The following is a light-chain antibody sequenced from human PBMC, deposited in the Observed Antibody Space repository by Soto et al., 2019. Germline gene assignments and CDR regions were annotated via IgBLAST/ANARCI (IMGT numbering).Light chain of an antibody. Sequence: QSALTQPASVSGSPGQSITISCTGPSSDVGGYNYVSWYQQHPGKAPKLIIYEVSNRPSGVSNRFSGSKSGNTASLTISGLQAEDEADDYCSSYTSSSSDYVFGTGTKLTVI. CDR1: SSDVGGYNY. CDR2: EVS. V-gene: IGLV2-14*01. CDR3: SSYTSSSSDYV. J-gene: IGLJ1*01.